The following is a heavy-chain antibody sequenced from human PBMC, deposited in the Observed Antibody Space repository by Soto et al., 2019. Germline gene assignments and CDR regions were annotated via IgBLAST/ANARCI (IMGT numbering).Heavy chain of an antibody. Sequence: QVQLVESGGGVVQPGRSLRLSCAASGFTFSSYGMHWVRQAPGKGLEWVAVISYDGSNKHYADSVKGRFTISRDNTKNXLYLQMNSLRAEDTAVYYCAKGGYSRGWFGTYYFDYWGQGPLVTVSS. V-gene: IGHV3-30*18. CDR2: ISYDGSNK. CDR3: AKGGYSRGWFGTYYFDY. CDR1: GFTFSSYG. D-gene: IGHD6-19*01. J-gene: IGHJ4*02.